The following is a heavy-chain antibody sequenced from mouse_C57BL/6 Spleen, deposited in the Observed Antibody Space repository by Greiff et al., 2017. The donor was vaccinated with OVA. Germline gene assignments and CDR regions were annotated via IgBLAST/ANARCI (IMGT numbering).Heavy chain of an antibody. CDR2: ISSGSSTI. CDR1: GFTFSDYG. J-gene: IGHJ4*01. D-gene: IGHD2-2*01. V-gene: IGHV5-17*01. CDR3: ARSDGYGYAMDY. Sequence: EVKLMESGGGLVKPGGSLKLSCAASGFTFSDYGMHWVRQAPEKGLEWVAYISSGSSTIYYADTVKGRFTISRDNAKNTLFLQMTSLRSEDTAMYYCARSDGYGYAMDYWGQGTSVTVSS.